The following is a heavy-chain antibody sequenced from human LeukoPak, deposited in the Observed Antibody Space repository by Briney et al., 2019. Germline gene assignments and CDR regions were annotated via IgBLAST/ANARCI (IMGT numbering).Heavy chain of an antibody. CDR1: GGSISSYY. D-gene: IGHD3-9*01. J-gene: IGHJ4*02. Sequence: SETLSLTCTVSGGSISSYYWSWIRQPPGKGLEWIGYIYTSGSTNYNPSLKSRVTISVDTSKNQFSLKLSSVTAADTAVYYCARLAHYDIIYYFDYWGQGTLVTVSA. CDR2: IYTSGST. V-gene: IGHV4-4*09. CDR3: ARLAHYDIIYYFDY.